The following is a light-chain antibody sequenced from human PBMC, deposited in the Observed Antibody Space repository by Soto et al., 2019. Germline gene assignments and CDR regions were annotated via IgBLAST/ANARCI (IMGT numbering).Light chain of an antibody. Sequence: SYELTQPPSVSVSPGQTARITCSGDALPNQYAYWYQQKPGQAPVLVIYKDSERPSGIPERFSGSSSGTTVTLTISGVQTEDEADYHCQSADSSGTYRVFGGGTKLTVL. J-gene: IGLJ3*02. CDR3: QSADSSGTYRV. CDR1: ALPNQY. CDR2: KDS. V-gene: IGLV3-25*03.